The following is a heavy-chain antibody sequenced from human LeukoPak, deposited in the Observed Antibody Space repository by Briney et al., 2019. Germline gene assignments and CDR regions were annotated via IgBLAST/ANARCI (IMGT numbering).Heavy chain of an antibody. D-gene: IGHD5-24*01. CDR2: IYYSGGT. J-gene: IGHJ4*02. Sequence: PSETLSLTCTVSGGSISSYYWSWTRQPPGKGLEWIGYIYYSGGTNYTPSLKSRVTISVDTSKNHFSLRLSSVTAADTAVYYCARGDDYNVGYFDYWGQGTLVTVSS. CDR1: GGSISSYY. V-gene: IGHV4-59*01. CDR3: ARGDDYNVGYFDY.